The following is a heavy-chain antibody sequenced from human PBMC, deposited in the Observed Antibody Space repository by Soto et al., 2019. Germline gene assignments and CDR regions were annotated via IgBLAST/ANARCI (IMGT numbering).Heavy chain of an antibody. CDR3: ARVGGNYYYYYGMDV. V-gene: IGHV1-18*01. J-gene: IGHJ6*02. CDR2: ISAYNGNT. CDR1: GYTFTSYG. D-gene: IGHD1-26*01. Sequence: GASVKVSCKACGYTFTSYGISWVRQAPGQGLEWMGWISAYNGNTNYAQKLQGRVTMTTDTSTSTAYMELRSLRSDDTAVYYCARVGGNYYYYYGMDVWRQGTTVTVSS.